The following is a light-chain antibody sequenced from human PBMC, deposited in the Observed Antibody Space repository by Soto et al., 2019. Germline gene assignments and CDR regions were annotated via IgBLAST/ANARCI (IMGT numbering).Light chain of an antibody. V-gene: IGKV1-17*03. CDR1: QGIDIY. Sequence: IQLTQSPSAMSPSVGDRVTITCRASQGIDIYLAWFQQKKGKVPELLIYGASSLQSGVPSRFSGSGYGTEFNLTISSLQTEDFATYYCLQFSTYPRTFGQGTKVDIK. CDR2: GAS. J-gene: IGKJ1*01. CDR3: LQFSTYPRT.